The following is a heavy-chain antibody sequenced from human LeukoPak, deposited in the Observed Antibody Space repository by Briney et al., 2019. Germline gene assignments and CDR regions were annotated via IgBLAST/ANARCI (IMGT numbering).Heavy chain of an antibody. CDR1: GDTFSSYV. CDR2: INTNTGIP. J-gene: IGHJ3*02. Sequence: ASVKVSCKASGDTFSSYVISWVRQAPGQGLELMGWINTNTGIPTYAQGFAGRFVFSLDTSVTTAYLQITSLKAEDTAVYYCARDLVSAGFDIWGQGTMVTVSS. CDR3: ARDLVSAGFDI. D-gene: IGHD6-6*01. V-gene: IGHV7-4-1*02.